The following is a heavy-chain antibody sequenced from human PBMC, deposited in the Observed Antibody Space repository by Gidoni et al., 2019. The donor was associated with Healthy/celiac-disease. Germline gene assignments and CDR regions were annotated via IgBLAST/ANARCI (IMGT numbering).Heavy chain of an antibody. CDR1: GFTFSSYA. Sequence: QVQLVEPGGGVVQPGRSLRLYCAASGFTFSSYAMHWVRQAPGKGLEWVAVISYDGSNKYYADSVKGRFTISRDNSKNTLYLQMNSLRAEDTAVYYCARAETGLGSGWHFWGQGTLVTVSS. CDR3: ARAETGLGSGWHF. D-gene: IGHD6-19*01. J-gene: IGHJ4*02. CDR2: ISYDGSNK. V-gene: IGHV3-30-3*01.